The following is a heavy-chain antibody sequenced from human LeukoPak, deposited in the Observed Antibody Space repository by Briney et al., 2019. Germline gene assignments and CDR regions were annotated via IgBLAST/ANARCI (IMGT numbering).Heavy chain of an antibody. CDR1: GYSISSGYY. CDR2: IYHFGST. CDR3: ARNSSGSYQWIAFDI. D-gene: IGHD1-26*01. Sequence: SETLSLTCAVSGYSISSGYYWGWIRPPPGKGLEWIGTIYHFGSTYYNPSLKGRVTISVDTSKNQFSLNLSSVTAADTAVYYCARNSSGSYQWIAFDIWGQGTMVTVSS. V-gene: IGHV4-38-2*01. J-gene: IGHJ3*02.